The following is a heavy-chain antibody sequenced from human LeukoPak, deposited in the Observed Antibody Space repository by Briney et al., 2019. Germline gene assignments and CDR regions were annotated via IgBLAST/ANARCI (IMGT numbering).Heavy chain of an antibody. D-gene: IGHD5-12*01. V-gene: IGHV1-8*01. Sequence: ASVKVSRKASGYTFTSYDINWVRQATGQGLEWMGWMNPNSGNTGYAQKFQGRVTMTRNTSVSTAYMELGSLRSEDTAVYYCARGRNIVATIIGYWGQGTLVTVSS. CDR2: MNPNSGNT. J-gene: IGHJ4*02. CDR3: ARGRNIVATIIGY. CDR1: GYTFTSYD.